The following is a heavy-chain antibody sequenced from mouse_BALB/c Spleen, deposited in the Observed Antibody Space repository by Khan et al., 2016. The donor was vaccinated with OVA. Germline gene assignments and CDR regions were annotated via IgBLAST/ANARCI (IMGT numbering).Heavy chain of an antibody. Sequence: VQLKESGPGLVKPSQSLSLTCSVTGYSITSGYYWNWIRQFPGNKLEWLGYISYDSSNNYNPSLKNRISITRDTSKNQFFLKLHSVTTEDTATEYCARDYRPRYFDVWGAGTTVTVSS. CDR3: ARDYRPRYFDV. CDR1: GYSITSGYY. J-gene: IGHJ1*01. V-gene: IGHV3-6*02. CDR2: ISYDSSN.